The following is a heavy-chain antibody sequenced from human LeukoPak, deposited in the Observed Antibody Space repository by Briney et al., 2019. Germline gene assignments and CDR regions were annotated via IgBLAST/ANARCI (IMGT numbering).Heavy chain of an antibody. J-gene: IGHJ4*02. D-gene: IGHD1-26*01. CDR2: INSNSGGT. CDR1: GYTFTDYH. V-gene: IGHV1-2*02. Sequence: GASVKVSCKASGYTFTDYHIHWVRQAPGQGLEWLGWINSNSGGTHYAQKFQDRVTMTRDTSIRTAYMEVSRLGSDDTAEYYCATMGATNFDHWGQGTLVTVSS. CDR3: ATMGATNFDH.